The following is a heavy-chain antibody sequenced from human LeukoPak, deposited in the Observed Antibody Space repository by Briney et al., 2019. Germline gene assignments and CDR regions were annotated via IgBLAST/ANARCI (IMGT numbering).Heavy chain of an antibody. CDR3: ARDGGYSYGYRFDY. CDR1: GFTFSSYA. V-gene: IGHV3-30*01. D-gene: IGHD5-18*01. Sequence: GGPLRLSCAASGFTFSSYAMHWVRQAPGKGLEWVAVISYDGSNKYYADSVKGRFTISRDNSKNTLYLQMNSLRAEDTAVYYCARDGGYSYGYRFDYWGQGTLVTVSS. CDR2: ISYDGSNK. J-gene: IGHJ4*02.